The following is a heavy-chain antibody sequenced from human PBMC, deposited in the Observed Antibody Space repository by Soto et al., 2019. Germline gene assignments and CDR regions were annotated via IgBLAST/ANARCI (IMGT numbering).Heavy chain of an antibody. CDR2: IYYSGST. Sequence: SETLSLTDTVSGGSISSGDYYWSWIRQPPGKGLEWIGYIYYSGSTYYNPSLKSRVTISVDTSKNQFSLKLSSVTAADTAVYYCARGAIPYYYNSSGHEVFDIWGKGTMDTVS. CDR1: GGSISSGDYY. D-gene: IGHD3-22*01. J-gene: IGHJ3*02. CDR3: ARGAIPYYYNSSGHEVFDI. V-gene: IGHV4-30-4*01.